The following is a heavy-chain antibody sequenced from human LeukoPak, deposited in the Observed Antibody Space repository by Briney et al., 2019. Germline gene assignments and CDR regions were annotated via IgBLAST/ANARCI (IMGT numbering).Heavy chain of an antibody. J-gene: IGHJ6*03. CDR3: AKGSGSYFYYYMDV. Sequence: GGSLRLSCAASGFTFDHFGMTWVRQAPGKGLEWVSSINWNGGNTNYADSVKGRFTISRDNAKNSLYLQMNSLRAEDMALYYCAKGSGSYFYYYMDVWGKGTTVTVSS. CDR1: GFTFDHFG. CDR2: INWNGGNT. V-gene: IGHV3-20*04. D-gene: IGHD3-10*01.